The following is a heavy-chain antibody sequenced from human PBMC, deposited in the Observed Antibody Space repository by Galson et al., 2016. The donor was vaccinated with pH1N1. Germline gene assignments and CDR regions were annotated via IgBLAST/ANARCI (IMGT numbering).Heavy chain of an antibody. D-gene: IGHD1-14*01. V-gene: IGHV1-8*01. CDR3: ARVNHYHYYGMDV. CDR2: MNPNNDNT. Sequence: SVKVSCKASGYTFTDYDINWARQGTGQGLEWMGWMNPNNDNTGYAQKFQGRVTMTRNTSISTAYMELSSLRSEDTAVYYCARVNHYHYYGMDVWGQGTTVTVSS. CDR1: GYTFTDYD. J-gene: IGHJ6*02.